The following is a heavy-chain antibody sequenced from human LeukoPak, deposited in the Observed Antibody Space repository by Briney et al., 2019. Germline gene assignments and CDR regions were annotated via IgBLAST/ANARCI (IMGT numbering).Heavy chain of an antibody. J-gene: IGHJ6*03. CDR3: ARVELGYCSGGSCYTYYYMDV. CDR2: FDPEDGET. CDR1: GYTLTELS. V-gene: IGHV1-24*01. Sequence: ASVKVSCKVSGYTLTELSMHWVRQAPGKGLEWMGGFDPEDGETIYAQKFQGRVTITADKSTSTAYMELSSLRSEDTAVYYCARVELGYCSGGSCYTYYYMDVWGKGTTVTVSS. D-gene: IGHD2-15*01.